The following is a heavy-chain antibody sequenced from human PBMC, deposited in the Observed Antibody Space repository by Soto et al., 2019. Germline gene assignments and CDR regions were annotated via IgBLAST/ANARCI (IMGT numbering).Heavy chain of an antibody. CDR2: IYNSGNT. J-gene: IGHJ4*02. CDR3: ARTGYSSGFYYFDH. D-gene: IGHD6-19*01. V-gene: IGHV4-59*01. CDR1: GGSITSYY. Sequence: NPSETLSLTCTVSGGSITSYYWSWIRQPPGKGLEWIGYIYNSGNTNYNPSLKSRVTISVDTSKNQFSLKLSSVTAADTAVYYCARTGYSSGFYYFDHWGQGTLVTVSS.